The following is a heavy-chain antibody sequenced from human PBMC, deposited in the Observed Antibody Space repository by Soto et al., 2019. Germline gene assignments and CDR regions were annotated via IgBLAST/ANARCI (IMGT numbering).Heavy chain of an antibody. CDR1: GGSISSYD. V-gene: IGHV4-59*01. Sequence: PSETLSLTCTDSGGSISSYDWSWTRPPPGKGLEWIRYIYYSGSTNYYHSLKSRVTISVDTSKNQFSLKLSSVTAADTAVYYCARGEAGYYYDSSGYTVTPSAFDIWGQGTMVTVSS. D-gene: IGHD3-22*01. CDR2: IYYSGST. J-gene: IGHJ3*02. CDR3: ARGEAGYYYDSSGYTVTPSAFDI.